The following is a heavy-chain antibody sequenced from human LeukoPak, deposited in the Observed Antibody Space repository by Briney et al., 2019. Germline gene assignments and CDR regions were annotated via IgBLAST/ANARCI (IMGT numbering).Heavy chain of an antibody. CDR2: ISYDGRNK. J-gene: IGHJ4*02. D-gene: IGHD3-3*01. CDR3: ARIFNHFAS. V-gene: IGHV3-30*04. Sequence: GGSLRLSCAASGFTFSSYAMHWVRQAPGKGLEWVAVISYDGRNKYYTDSVKGRLPISRDNSKNTLYLQMNSLRAEDTAVYYCARIFNHFASGGQGTRVTVPS. CDR1: GFTFSSYA.